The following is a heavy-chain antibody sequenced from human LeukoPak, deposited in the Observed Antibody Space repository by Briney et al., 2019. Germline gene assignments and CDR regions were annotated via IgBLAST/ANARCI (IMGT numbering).Heavy chain of an antibody. Sequence: GALRLSCAASEFSVGSNYMTWVRQAPGKGLEWVALIYSGGSTYYADSVKGRFTISRDNSKNTLYLQMNSLRAEDTAVYYCARAFTGYCNGGTCYSDNWGQGTLVTVSS. J-gene: IGHJ4*02. D-gene: IGHD2-15*01. CDR2: IYSGGST. CDR3: ARAFTGYCNGGTCYSDN. V-gene: IGHV3-66*01. CDR1: EFSVGSNY.